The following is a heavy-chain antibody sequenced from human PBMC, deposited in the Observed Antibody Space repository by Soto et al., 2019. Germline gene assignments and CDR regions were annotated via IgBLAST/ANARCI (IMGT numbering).Heavy chain of an antibody. Sequence: GSLRLSCAASGFTFSSYAMHWVRQAPGKGLEWVAVISYDGSNKYYADSVKGRFTISRDNSKNTLYLQMNSLRAEDTAVYYCAREGCSGGSCWMGYYGMDVWGQGTTVTVSS. V-gene: IGHV3-30-3*01. CDR1: GFTFSSYA. D-gene: IGHD2-15*01. CDR3: AREGCSGGSCWMGYYGMDV. J-gene: IGHJ6*02. CDR2: ISYDGSNK.